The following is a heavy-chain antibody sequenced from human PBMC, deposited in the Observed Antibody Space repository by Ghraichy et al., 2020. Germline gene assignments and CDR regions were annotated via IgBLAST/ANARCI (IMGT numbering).Heavy chain of an antibody. V-gene: IGHV1-69*13. J-gene: IGHJ6*03. D-gene: IGHD5-18*01. Sequence: SVKVSCKASGGTFSSYAISWVRQAPGQGLEWMGGIIPIFGTANYAQKFQGRVTITADESTSTAYMELSSLRSEDPAVYYCARGDTAMDLWPYYYYYMDVWGKGTTVTVSS. CDR3: ARGDTAMDLWPYYYYYMDV. CDR1: GGTFSSYA. CDR2: IIPIFGTA.